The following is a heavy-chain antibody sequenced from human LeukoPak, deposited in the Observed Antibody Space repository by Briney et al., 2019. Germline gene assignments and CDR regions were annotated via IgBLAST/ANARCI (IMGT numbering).Heavy chain of an antibody. CDR2: ISWNSDSI. Sequence: GGSLRLSCAASGFIFDDYAMHWVRQAPGKGLEWVSGISWNSDSIDYANSVKGRFTISRDNAKNSLYLQMNSLRAEDTAVYYCARGGYSSTLYGRYQHWGQGTLVTVSP. CDR3: ARGGYSSTLYGRYQH. J-gene: IGHJ1*01. CDR1: GFIFDDYA. D-gene: IGHD6-13*01. V-gene: IGHV3-9*01.